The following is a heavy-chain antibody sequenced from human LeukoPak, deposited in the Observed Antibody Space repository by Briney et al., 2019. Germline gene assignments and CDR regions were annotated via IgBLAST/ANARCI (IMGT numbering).Heavy chain of an antibody. CDR1: GFTFSTYG. CDR3: AKDLAGGYSYGLDY. CDR2: VSYDGSNK. V-gene: IGHV3-30*18. Sequence: GGPLRLSCAASGFTFSTYGMHWVRQAPGKGLEGVAIVSYDGSNKYYADSVRGRFTISRDNSKKTLYLEMNSLRAEDTAVYYCAKDLAGGYSYGLDYWGQGTLVTVSS. D-gene: IGHD5-18*01. J-gene: IGHJ4*02.